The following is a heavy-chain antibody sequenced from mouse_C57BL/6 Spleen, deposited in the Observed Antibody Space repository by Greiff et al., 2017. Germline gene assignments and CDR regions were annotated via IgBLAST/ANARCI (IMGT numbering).Heavy chain of an antibody. Sequence: EVKLQESGEGLVKPGGSLKLSCAASGFTFSSYAMSWVRQTPEKRLEWVAYISSGGDYIYYADTVKGRFTISRDNARNTLYLQMSSLKSEDTAMYYCTRDPFTAQATYYYFDYWGQGTTLTVSS. J-gene: IGHJ2*01. CDR1: GFTFSSYA. V-gene: IGHV5-9-1*02. D-gene: IGHD3-2*02. CDR3: TRDPFTAQATYYYFDY. CDR2: ISSGGDYI.